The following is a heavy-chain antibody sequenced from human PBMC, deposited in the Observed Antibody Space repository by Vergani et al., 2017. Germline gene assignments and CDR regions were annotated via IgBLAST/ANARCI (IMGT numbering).Heavy chain of an antibody. V-gene: IGHV1-69*01. CDR1: GGTFSSYA. CDR3: ARDEGITGTTGGYYYYYGMDV. CDR2: TIPIFGTA. D-gene: IGHD1-20*01. J-gene: IGHJ6*02. Sequence: QVQLVQSGAEVKKPGSSVKVSCKASGGTFSSYAISWVRQAPGQGLEWMGGTIPIFGTANYAQKFQGRGTITADESTSTAYMELSSLRSEDTAVYYCARDEGITGTTGGYYYYYGMDVWGQGTTVTVSS.